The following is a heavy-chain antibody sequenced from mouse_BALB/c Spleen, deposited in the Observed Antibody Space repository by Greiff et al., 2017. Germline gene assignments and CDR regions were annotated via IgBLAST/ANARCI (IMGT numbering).Heavy chain of an antibody. CDR1: GYSITSGYS. J-gene: IGHJ4*01. CDR2: IHYSGST. CDR3: ARVGGNYDGFYAMDY. Sequence: EVKLMESGPDLVKPSQSLSLTCTVTGYSITSGYSWHWIRQFPGNKLEWMGYIHYSGSTNYNPSLKSRISITRDTSKNQFFLQLNSVTTEDTATYYCARVGGNYDGFYAMDYWGQGTSVTVSS. D-gene: IGHD2-1*01. V-gene: IGHV3-1*02.